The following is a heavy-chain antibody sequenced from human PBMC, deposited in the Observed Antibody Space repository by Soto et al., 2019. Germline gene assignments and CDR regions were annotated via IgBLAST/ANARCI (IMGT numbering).Heavy chain of an antibody. CDR1: GFSLSNGRMG. CDR2: IFPDDEK. D-gene: IGHD3-9*01. J-gene: IGHJ6*02. Sequence: QVTFKASGPVLVKPTEPLTLTCTVSGFSLSNGRMGVSWIRQPPGKALEWLAHIFPDDEKSFSTSLRSRLTISKDTSKSQVVLTMTNMEPVDTGTYYCARVSHYTITTFHGMDVWGQGTTVTVSS. V-gene: IGHV2-26*01. CDR3: ARVSHYTITTFHGMDV.